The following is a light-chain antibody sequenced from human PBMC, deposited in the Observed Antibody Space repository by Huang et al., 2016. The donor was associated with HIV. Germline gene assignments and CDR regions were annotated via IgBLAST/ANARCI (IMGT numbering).Light chain of an antibody. CDR3: MQALHTPYT. Sequence: DIVMIQSPLSLPVTPGEPASISCTSSRSLLHSNGYNYLEWYLQKPGQSPQLLIFLGSNRASGVPDRFSGSGSGTYFSLKISRVEAEDVGVYYCMQALHTPYTFGQGTKLEIK. CDR2: LGS. CDR1: RSLLHSNGYNY. V-gene: IGKV2-28*01. J-gene: IGKJ2*01.